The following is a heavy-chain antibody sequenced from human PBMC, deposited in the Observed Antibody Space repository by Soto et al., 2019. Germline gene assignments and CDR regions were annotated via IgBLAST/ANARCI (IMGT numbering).Heavy chain of an antibody. Sequence: SETLSLTCTVSGGSISSSSYYWGWIRQSPGKGLEWIGSIHYSGSTYYNPSLKSRVTISVDTSKNQFSLKLSSVTAADTAVYYCARRAPILVYCTNAVCYSYYFDCWGQGTLVTVAS. CDR1: GGSISSSSYY. J-gene: IGHJ4*02. CDR2: IHYSGST. D-gene: IGHD2-8*01. V-gene: IGHV4-39*01. CDR3: ARRAPILVYCTNAVCYSYYFDC.